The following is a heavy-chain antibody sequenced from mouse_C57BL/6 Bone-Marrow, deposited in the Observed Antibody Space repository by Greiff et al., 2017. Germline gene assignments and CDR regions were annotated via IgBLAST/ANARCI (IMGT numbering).Heavy chain of an antibody. CDR3: ARFYGNWCFDV. Sequence: QVQLQQPGAELVKPGASVKMSCKASGYTFTSYWITWVKQRPGQGLEWIGDIYPGSGSTNYNEKFKSKATLTVDTSSSTAYMQLSSLNFEDSAIYYCARFYGNWCFDVWGTGTTVTVSS. D-gene: IGHD1-1*01. CDR1: GYTFTSYW. J-gene: IGHJ1*03. V-gene: IGHV1-55*01. CDR2: IYPGSGST.